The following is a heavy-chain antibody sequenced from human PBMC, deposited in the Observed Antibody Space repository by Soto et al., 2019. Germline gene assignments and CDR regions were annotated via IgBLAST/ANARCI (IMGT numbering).Heavy chain of an antibody. J-gene: IGHJ4*02. D-gene: IGHD3-22*01. V-gene: IGHV1-18*01. CDR1: GYTFTAYG. CDR3: ARELNTESSAYYAFAF. CDR2: VSTNDDRT. Sequence: QVQMVQSGPEVKMPGASVKVSCKTSGYTFTAYGLAWLRQAPGQRPEWMGWVSTNDDRTNYARKFQGRVTMTTYRSTTTTSMKLRSLGTDDTAFYYGARELNTESSAYYAFAFWGQGTLVTVSS.